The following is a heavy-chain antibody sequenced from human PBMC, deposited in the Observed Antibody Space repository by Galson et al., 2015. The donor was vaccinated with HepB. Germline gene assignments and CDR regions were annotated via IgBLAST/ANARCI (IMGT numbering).Heavy chain of an antibody. V-gene: IGHV3-74*01. J-gene: IGHJ4*02. CDR2: INSDGSST. CDR1: EFTFSDYW. D-gene: IGHD6-13*01. CDR3: ARGWTAAAGPEW. Sequence: SLRLSCAASEFTFSDYWMHWVSQPPGRGLVWVSRINSDGSSTIYADSVKGRFAISRDNAKNTLYLDMNSLRAEDTAVYYCARGWTAAAGPEWWGQGTLVTVSS.